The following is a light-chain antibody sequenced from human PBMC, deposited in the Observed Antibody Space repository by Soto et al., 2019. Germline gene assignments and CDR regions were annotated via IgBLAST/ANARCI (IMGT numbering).Light chain of an antibody. V-gene: IGKV1-39*01. CDR3: QQTYSTPLT. Sequence: DIQMTQSPSSLSASVGDRVTITCRASQSISSYLNWYQQKPGKAPKLLIYAASSLQSGVPSRFSSGGSGTDFTLTITSLQPDDFATYYCQQTYSTPLTFGGGTQVDIK. J-gene: IGKJ4*01. CDR1: QSISSY. CDR2: AAS.